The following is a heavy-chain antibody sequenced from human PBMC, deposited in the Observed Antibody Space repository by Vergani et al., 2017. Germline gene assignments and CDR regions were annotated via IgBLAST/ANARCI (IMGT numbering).Heavy chain of an antibody. D-gene: IGHD5-24*01. CDR3: ARFGGDIWNHGRDGYNSGVGFDP. J-gene: IGHJ5*02. Sequence: QVQLVQSGAEVKKPGSSVKVSCKASGGTFSSYAISWVRQAPGQGLEWMGGIIPIFGTANYAQKFQGRVTITADESTSTAYMGLGSLRSEDTAVYYCARFGGDIWNHGRDGYNSGVGFDPWGQGTLVTVSS. CDR1: GGTFSSYA. V-gene: IGHV1-69*01. CDR2: IIPIFGTA.